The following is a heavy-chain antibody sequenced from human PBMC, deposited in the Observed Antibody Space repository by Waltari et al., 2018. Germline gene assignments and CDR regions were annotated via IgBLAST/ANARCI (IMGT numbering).Heavy chain of an antibody. CDR2: IIPILGIA. D-gene: IGHD2-15*01. Sequence: QVQLVQSGAEVKKPGSSVKVSCKASGGTFSSYASSWVRPAPGQGLEWMGRIIPILGIANYAQKFQGRVTITADKSTSTAYMELSSLRSEDTAVYYCARDQCSGGSCYRTNYYYGMDVWGQGTTVTVSS. CDR3: ARDQCSGGSCYRTNYYYGMDV. V-gene: IGHV1-69*04. CDR1: GGTFSSYA. J-gene: IGHJ6*02.